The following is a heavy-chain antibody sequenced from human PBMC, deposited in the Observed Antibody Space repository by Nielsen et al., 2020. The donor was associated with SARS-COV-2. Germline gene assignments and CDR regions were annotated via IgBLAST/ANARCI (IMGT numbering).Heavy chain of an antibody. CDR1: GFTFSSYG. CDR3: ARDRFRYSSPPRYYGMDV. CDR2: IWYDGSNK. J-gene: IGHJ6*02. D-gene: IGHD6-13*01. V-gene: IGHV3-33*08. Sequence: GESLKISCAASGFTFSSYGMHWVRQAPGKGLEWVAVIWYDGSNKYYADSVKGRFTISRDNSKNTLYLQMNSLRAEDTAVYYCARDRFRYSSPPRYYGMDVWGQGTTVTVSS.